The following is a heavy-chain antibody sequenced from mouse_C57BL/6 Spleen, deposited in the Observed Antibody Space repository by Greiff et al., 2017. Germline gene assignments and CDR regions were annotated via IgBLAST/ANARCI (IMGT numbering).Heavy chain of an antibody. V-gene: IGHV1-4*01. CDR3: ARDYYDGIFDY. CDR2: INPSSGYT. CDR1: GYTFTSYT. Sequence: QVKLQQSGAELARPGASVKMSCKASGYTFTSYTMHWVQQRPGQGLEWIGYINPSSGYTKYKQMIKDKATCTANKCSIIAYMQLRSLTSEDSAVYSCARDYYDGIFDYWGQGTTLTVSS. J-gene: IGHJ2*01. D-gene: IGHD1-1*01.